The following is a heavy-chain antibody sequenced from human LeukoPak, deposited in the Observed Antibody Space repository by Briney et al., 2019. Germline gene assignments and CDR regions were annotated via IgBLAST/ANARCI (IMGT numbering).Heavy chain of an antibody. J-gene: IGHJ4*02. CDR3: ARVYGDYAEDY. Sequence: PGRSLRLSCAASGITFSSYGMHWVRQAPGKGLEWVAVISYDGSNKYYADSVKGRFTISRDNSKNTLYLQMNSLRAEDTAVYYCARVYGDYAEDYWGQGTLVTVSS. CDR1: GITFSSYG. V-gene: IGHV3-30*03. CDR2: ISYDGSNK. D-gene: IGHD4-17*01.